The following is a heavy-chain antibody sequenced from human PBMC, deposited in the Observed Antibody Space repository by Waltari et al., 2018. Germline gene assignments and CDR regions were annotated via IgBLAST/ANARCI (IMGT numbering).Heavy chain of an antibody. CDR2: INAGNGNT. Sequence: QVQLVQSGAEVKKPGASVKVSCKASGYTFTSYAMHWVRQAPGQRLEWMGWINAGNGNTKYSQKFQGRVTITRDTSASTAYMELSSLRSEDTAVYYCARDVGRGYCSGGSCSRHFFDYWGQGTLVTVSS. J-gene: IGHJ4*02. D-gene: IGHD2-15*01. CDR1: GYTFTSYA. CDR3: ARDVGRGYCSGGSCSRHFFDY. V-gene: IGHV1-3*01.